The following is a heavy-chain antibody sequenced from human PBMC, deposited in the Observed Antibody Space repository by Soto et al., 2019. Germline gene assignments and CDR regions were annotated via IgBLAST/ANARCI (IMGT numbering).Heavy chain of an antibody. CDR3: ARVLRGWFDP. CDR2: ISHSGIT. V-gene: IGHV4-4*02. J-gene: IGHJ5*02. Sequence: SETLSLTCAVSGGSIASANWWTWVRQPPGGGLEWIGEISHSGITNYKASLKSRVTMSVDKTKNDVSLKLTSVTAADTAVYYCARVLRGWFDPWGQGTPVTVSS. CDR1: GGSIASANW.